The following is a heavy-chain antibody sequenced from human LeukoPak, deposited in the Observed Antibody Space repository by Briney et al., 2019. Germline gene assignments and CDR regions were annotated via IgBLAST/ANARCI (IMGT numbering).Heavy chain of an antibody. D-gene: IGHD3-3*01. CDR2: IYPGDSDT. Sequence: GESLKISCKGSGYRFSNSWIVWVRRMPGKGREWMGIIYPGDSDTRYSPSFQGQVTISADKSINTAYLQWSSLKASDTAMYYCARSTFWSDYHKFDFWGQGTLVTVSS. J-gene: IGHJ4*02. CDR1: GYRFSNSW. CDR3: ARSTFWSDYHKFDF. V-gene: IGHV5-51*01.